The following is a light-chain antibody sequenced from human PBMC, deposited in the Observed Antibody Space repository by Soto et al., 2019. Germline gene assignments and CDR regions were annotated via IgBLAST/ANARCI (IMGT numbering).Light chain of an antibody. V-gene: IGKV1-6*01. Sequence: AVQMTQSPSSLSASVGDSVTITCRASQAIRSDLGWYQMKPGKVPKLLIYAASNLQSGVPSRFIGRGYGTDFTLTISSLQPEDFATYYCLQDYNYPRTFGQGTKVEI. CDR3: LQDYNYPRT. CDR2: AAS. CDR1: QAIRSD. J-gene: IGKJ1*01.